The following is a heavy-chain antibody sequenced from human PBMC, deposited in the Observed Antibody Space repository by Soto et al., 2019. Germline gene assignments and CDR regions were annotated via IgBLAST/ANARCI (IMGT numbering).Heavy chain of an antibody. J-gene: IGHJ4*02. V-gene: IGHV1-69*06. Sequence: SVKVSCKASGGTFSSYAISWVRQAPGQGVEWMGGIIPIFGTANYAQKFQGRVTITADKSTSTAYMELSSLRSEDAAGYYCATLGSLQFPHFDYWGQGTLVTVSS. CDR1: GGTFSSYA. CDR3: ATLGSLQFPHFDY. CDR2: IIPIFGTA. D-gene: IGHD2-21*02.